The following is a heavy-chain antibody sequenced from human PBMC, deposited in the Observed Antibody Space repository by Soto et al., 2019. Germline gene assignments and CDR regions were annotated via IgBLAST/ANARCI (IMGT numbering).Heavy chain of an antibody. D-gene: IGHD2-21*02. CDR1: GFTFTSYS. V-gene: IGHV3-21*01. J-gene: IGHJ4*02. CDR2: ISSSSSYI. CDR3: ARDRYGGDDIDY. Sequence: EVQLVESGGGLVKPGESLRLSCAASGFTFTSYSMNWVRQAPGKGLEWVSSISSSSSYIYYSDSLKGRFTTSRDNAKKSLYLQMNSMRVEETAVYYCARDRYGGDDIDYWGQGTLVTVST.